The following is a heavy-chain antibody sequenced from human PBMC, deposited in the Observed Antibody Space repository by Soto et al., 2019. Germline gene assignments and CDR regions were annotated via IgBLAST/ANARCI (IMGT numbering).Heavy chain of an antibody. J-gene: IGHJ5*02. Sequence: SETLSLTCTVSNDSIRSGTYYWAWIRQPPGRGPEWIGSLSYLGTTDYNPSLKSRVTISKDASKNQFSLKLTSMTAADTAVYYCATGRSHSGWHEEHLWGQGTLVTVSS. CDR3: ATGRSHSGWHEEHL. CDR1: NDSIRSGTYY. V-gene: IGHV4-39*01. CDR2: LSYLGTT. D-gene: IGHD6-19*01.